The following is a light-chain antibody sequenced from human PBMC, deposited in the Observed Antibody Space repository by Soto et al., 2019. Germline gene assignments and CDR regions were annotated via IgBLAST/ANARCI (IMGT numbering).Light chain of an antibody. Sequence: TQSPGTLSLSPGGRATVACRASQSVSSSYLAWYQQRPGQAPRLLMYGTSSRATGIPDRFSGSGSGTDFTLTITRLEPEDFAVYYCQQYDSSLTWTFGQGTKVDIK. CDR1: QSVSSSY. J-gene: IGKJ1*01. V-gene: IGKV3-20*01. CDR2: GTS. CDR3: QQYDSSLTWT.